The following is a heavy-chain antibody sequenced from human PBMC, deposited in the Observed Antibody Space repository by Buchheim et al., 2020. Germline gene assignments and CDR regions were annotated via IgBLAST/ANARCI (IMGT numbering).Heavy chain of an antibody. V-gene: IGHV1-3*01. Sequence: QVQLVQSGAEVKKPGASVKVSCKASGYTFTSYAMHWVRQASGQRLEWMGWINAANGNTKYSEKFQGRVNITRDTSATTAYMELSSLRSEDTAVYYCARDGHGGSYTLDYWGQGTL. CDR3: ARDGHGGSYTLDY. D-gene: IGHD1-26*01. J-gene: IGHJ4*02. CDR2: INAANGNT. CDR1: GYTFTSYA.